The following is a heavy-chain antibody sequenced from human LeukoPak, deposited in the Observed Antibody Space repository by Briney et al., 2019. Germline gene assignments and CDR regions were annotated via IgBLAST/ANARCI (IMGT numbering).Heavy chain of an antibody. D-gene: IGHD3-22*01. CDR2: INHSGST. J-gene: IGHJ4*02. CDR1: GGSFSGYY. V-gene: IGHV4-34*01. CDR3: ARGGRRWLLPIFDY. Sequence: SETLSLTCAVYGGSFSGYYWSWLRQPPGKGLEWIGEINHSGSTNYNPSLKSRVTISVDTSKNQFSLKLSSVTAADTAVYYCARGGRRWLLPIFDYWGQGTLVTVSS.